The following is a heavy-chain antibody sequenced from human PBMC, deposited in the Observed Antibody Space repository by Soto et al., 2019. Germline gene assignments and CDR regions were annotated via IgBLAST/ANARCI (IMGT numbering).Heavy chain of an antibody. V-gene: IGHV4-59*01. J-gene: IGHJ4*02. D-gene: IGHD3-9*01. Sequence: SETLCLTCTVSGGSISSYYWSWIRQPPGKGLEWIGYIYYSGSTNYNPSLKSRVTISVDTSKNQFSLKLSSVTAADTAVYYCASHYDILTGYYFDYWGQGTLVTGSS. CDR2: IYYSGST. CDR1: GGSISSYY. CDR3: ASHYDILTGYYFDY.